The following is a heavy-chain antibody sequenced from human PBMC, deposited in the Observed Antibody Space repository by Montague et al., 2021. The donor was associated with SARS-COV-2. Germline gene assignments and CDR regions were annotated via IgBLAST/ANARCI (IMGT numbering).Heavy chain of an antibody. CDR1: GFSLSTSGMC. D-gene: IGHD3-9*01. CDR2: IDWDDDK. Sequence: PALVKPTQTLTLTCTFSGFSLSTSGMCVSWIRQPPGKALEWLARIDWDDDKYYSTSLKTRLTISKDTSKNQVVLTMTNMDPVDTARYYCARDHYVILTGYYNWFDPWGQGTLVTVSS. V-gene: IGHV2-70*11. J-gene: IGHJ5*02. CDR3: ARDHYVILTGYYNWFDP.